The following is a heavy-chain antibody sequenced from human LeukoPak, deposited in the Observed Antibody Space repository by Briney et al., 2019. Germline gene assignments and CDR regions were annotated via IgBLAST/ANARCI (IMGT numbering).Heavy chain of an antibody. CDR2: IYYSGST. Sequence: SETLSLTCTVSGGSISSSSYYWGWIRQPPGKGLEWIGSIYYSGSTYYNPSLKSRVTISVDTSKNQFSLKLSSVTAADTAVYYCAGSTPKYYYDSSGYYGGYDAFDIWGQGTMVTVSS. V-gene: IGHV4-39*01. CDR3: AGSTPKYYYDSSGYYGGYDAFDI. D-gene: IGHD3-22*01. CDR1: GGSISSSSYY. J-gene: IGHJ3*02.